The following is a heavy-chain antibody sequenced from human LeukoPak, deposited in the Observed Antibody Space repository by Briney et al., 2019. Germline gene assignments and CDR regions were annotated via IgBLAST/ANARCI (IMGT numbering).Heavy chain of an antibody. CDR2: INPNSGGT. J-gene: IGHJ3*02. V-gene: IGHV1-2*02. CDR1: GYTFTGYY. Sequence: ASVKVSCKASGYTFTGYYMHWVRQAPGQGLEWMGWINPNSGGTNYAQKFQGRVTMTRDTSISTAYMELSRLRSDDTAVYYCARCGGWGGWVDAFDIWGQGTMVTVSS. D-gene: IGHD2-21*01. CDR3: ARCGGWGGWVDAFDI.